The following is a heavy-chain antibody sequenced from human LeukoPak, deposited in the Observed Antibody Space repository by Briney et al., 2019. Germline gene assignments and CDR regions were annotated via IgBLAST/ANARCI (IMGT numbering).Heavy chain of an antibody. J-gene: IGHJ4*02. V-gene: IGHV1-2*02. D-gene: IGHD3-10*01. CDR2: INPNSGGT. CDR1: AYTFTGYY. CDR3: ARASGTMVRGVIGY. Sequence: ASVKVSFKASAYTFTGYYMHWVRQAPGQGLEWMGWINPNSGGTNYAQKFQGRVTMTRDTSISTAYMELSRLRSDDTAVYYCARASGTMVRGVIGYWGQGTLVTVSS.